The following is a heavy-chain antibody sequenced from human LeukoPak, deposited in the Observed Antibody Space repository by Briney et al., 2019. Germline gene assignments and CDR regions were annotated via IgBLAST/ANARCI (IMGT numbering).Heavy chain of an antibody. D-gene: IGHD6-13*01. Sequence: GGSLRLSCAASGFTFTSYSIHWVRQAPGKGLEWVALITSDGSKKYYADSVKGRFTISRDNSKNTLYLQMNSLRAVDTAVYYCAFAYSSSWYYLDYWGQGTLVTVSS. V-gene: IGHV3-30-3*01. CDR1: GFTFTSYS. CDR2: ITSDGSKK. CDR3: AFAYSSSWYYLDY. J-gene: IGHJ4*02.